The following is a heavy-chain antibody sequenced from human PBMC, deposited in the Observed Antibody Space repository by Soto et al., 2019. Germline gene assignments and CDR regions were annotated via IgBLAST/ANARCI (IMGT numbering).Heavy chain of an antibody. CDR2: INPSGGST. Sequence: ASVKVSCKASGYTFTSYYMHWVQQAPGQGLEWMGIINPSGGSTSYAQKFQGRVTMTRDTSTSTVYMELSSLRSEDTAVYYCARDASDYDFWSGSPPQLWGQGTLVTVSS. CDR3: ARDASDYDFWSGSPPQL. CDR1: GYTFTSYY. J-gene: IGHJ4*02. D-gene: IGHD3-3*01. V-gene: IGHV1-46*01.